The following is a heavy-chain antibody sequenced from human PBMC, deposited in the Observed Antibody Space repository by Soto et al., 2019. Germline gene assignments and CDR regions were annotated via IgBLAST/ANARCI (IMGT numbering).Heavy chain of an antibody. CDR3: ARDSILVPAPPHPANNYGMDV. Sequence: KASETLSLTCTVSGGSISSGGYYWSWIRQHPGKGLEWIGYIYYSGSTYYNPSLKSRVTISVDTSKNQFSLKLSSVTAADTAVYYCARDSILVPAPPHPANNYGMDVWGQGTTVTVSS. CDR1: GGSISSGGYY. V-gene: IGHV4-31*03. D-gene: IGHD2-2*01. CDR2: IYYSGST. J-gene: IGHJ6*02.